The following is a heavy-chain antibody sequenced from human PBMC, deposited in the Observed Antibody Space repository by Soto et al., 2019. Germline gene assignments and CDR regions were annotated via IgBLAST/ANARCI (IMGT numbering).Heavy chain of an antibody. V-gene: IGHV3-23*01. Sequence: EVQLLESGGGLVQPGGSRRLSCAASGFTFSNYAMTWVRQAPGMGLEWVSSISGSGGSTYYADSVKGRFTISRDNSKDTVDRQMNGLRAEDTALYYCATRAYWLGGECREDYFGIDVWGQGTTVTGSS. CDR1: GFTFSNYA. D-gene: IGHD2-21*01. CDR3: ATRAYWLGGECREDYFGIDV. J-gene: IGHJ6*02. CDR2: ISGSGGST.